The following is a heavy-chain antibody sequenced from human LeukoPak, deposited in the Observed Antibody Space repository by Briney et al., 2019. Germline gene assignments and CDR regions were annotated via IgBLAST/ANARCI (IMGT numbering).Heavy chain of an antibody. CDR3: ASLIAATDAFDI. Sequence: SETLSLTCTVSGGSISSGGYYWSWIRQHPGKGLEWIGYIYYSGSTNYNPSLKSRVTISVDTSKNQFSLKLSSVAAADTAVYYCASLIAATDAFDIWGQGTMVTVSS. CDR2: IYYSGST. J-gene: IGHJ3*02. CDR1: GGSISSGGYY. V-gene: IGHV4-61*08. D-gene: IGHD6-13*01.